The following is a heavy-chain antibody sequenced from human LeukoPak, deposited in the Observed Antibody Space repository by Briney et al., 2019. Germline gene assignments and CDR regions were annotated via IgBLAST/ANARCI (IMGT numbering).Heavy chain of an antibody. Sequence: GGSLRLSCSASGFTFSSYTMNWVRQAPGKGLEWVSAGSSTGCRTYYADAVKGRFTISRDNSKNTLYLQMNSLRAEDTAVYYCAQRPPPHCSSASCPKAPWGMDVWGQGTTVTVSS. CDR1: GFTFSSYT. V-gene: IGHV3-23*01. CDR3: AQRPPPHCSSASCPKAPWGMDV. J-gene: IGHJ6*02. CDR2: GSSTGCRT. D-gene: IGHD2-2*01.